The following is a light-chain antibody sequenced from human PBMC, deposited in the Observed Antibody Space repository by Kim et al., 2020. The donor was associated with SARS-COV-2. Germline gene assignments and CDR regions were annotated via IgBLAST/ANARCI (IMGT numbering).Light chain of an antibody. CDR3: LQNDSNRLT. CDR1: QGIDRD. J-gene: IGKJ4*02. Sequence: AAVGDRVTITCRASQGIDRDLEWCQQRPGKVPKSLIYAASMLQSGVPSRFSGSGSGTDFTLKISSLQPEDFATYYCLQNDSNRLTFGEGTKVDIK. V-gene: IGKV1-17*03. CDR2: AAS.